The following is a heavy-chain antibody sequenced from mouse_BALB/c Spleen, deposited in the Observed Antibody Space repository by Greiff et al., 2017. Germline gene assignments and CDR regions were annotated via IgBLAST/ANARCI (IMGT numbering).Heavy chain of an antibody. D-gene: IGHD2-4*01. CDR1: GFTFSSYT. CDR2: ISNGGGST. V-gene: IGHV5-12-2*01. J-gene: IGHJ3*01. Sequence: DVKLVESGGGLVQPGGSLKLSCAASGFTFSSYTMSWVRQTPEKRLEWVAYISNGGGSTYYPDTVKGRFTISRDNAKNTLYLQMSSLKSEDTAMYYCARGIYYDYPLFAYWGQGTLVTVSA. CDR3: ARGIYYDYPLFAY.